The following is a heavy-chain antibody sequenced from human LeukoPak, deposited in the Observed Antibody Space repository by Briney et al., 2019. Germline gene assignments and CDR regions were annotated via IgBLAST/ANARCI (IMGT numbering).Heavy chain of an antibody. CDR2: IYYSGST. V-gene: IGHV4-61*05. J-gene: IGHJ5*02. Sequence: SETLSLTCTVSGGSISSSSYYWGWIRQPPGKGLEWIGYIYYSGSTNYNPSLKSRVTISVDTSNNQFSLKLSSVTAADTAVYYCARSTRSWFDPWGQGTLVTVSS. D-gene: IGHD3-10*01. CDR3: ARSTRSWFDP. CDR1: GGSISSSSYY.